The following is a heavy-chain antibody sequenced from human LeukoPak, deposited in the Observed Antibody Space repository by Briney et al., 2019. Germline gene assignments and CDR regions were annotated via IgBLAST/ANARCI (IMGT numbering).Heavy chain of an antibody. CDR2: INPNSGGT. CDR3: ARSDYYYDSSGYYYDSSYFQH. V-gene: IGHV1-2*06. CDR1: GYTFTGYY. D-gene: IGHD3-22*01. Sequence: ASVKVSCKASGYTFTGYYMHWVRQAPGQGLEWMGRINPNSGGTNYAQKFQGRVTMTRDTSISTAYMELSRLISDDTAVYYCARSDYYYDSSGYYYDSSYFQHWGQGTLVTVSS. J-gene: IGHJ1*01.